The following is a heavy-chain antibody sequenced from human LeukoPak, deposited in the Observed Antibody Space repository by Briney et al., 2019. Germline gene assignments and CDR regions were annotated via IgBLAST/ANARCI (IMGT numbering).Heavy chain of an antibody. CDR1: GGSFSGYY. CDR3: SVVVASYYYMDV. J-gene: IGHJ6*03. D-gene: IGHD2-15*01. Sequence: SETLSLTCAVYGGSFSGYYWSWIRQPPGKGLEWIGEINHSGSTNYNPSLKSRVTISVDTSKNQFSLKLSSVTAADTAVYYCSVVVASYYYMDVWGKGTTVTVSS. CDR2: INHSGST. V-gene: IGHV4-34*01.